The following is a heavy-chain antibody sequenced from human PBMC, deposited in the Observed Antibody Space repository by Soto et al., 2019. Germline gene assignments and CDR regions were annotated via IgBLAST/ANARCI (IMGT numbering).Heavy chain of an antibody. CDR2: ISSSSSYI. CDR3: ARELGYSSSCGDFHWFDP. Sequence: GGSLRLSCAASGFTFSSYSMNWVRQAPGKGLEWVSSISSSSSYIYYADSVKGRFTISRDNAKNTLYLQMNSLRAEDTAVYYCARELGYSSSCGDFHWFDPWGQGTLVTVSA. V-gene: IGHV3-21*01. CDR1: GFTFSSYS. D-gene: IGHD6-13*01. J-gene: IGHJ5*02.